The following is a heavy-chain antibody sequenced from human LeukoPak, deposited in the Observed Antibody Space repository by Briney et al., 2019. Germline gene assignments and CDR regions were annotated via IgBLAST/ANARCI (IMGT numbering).Heavy chain of an antibody. J-gene: IGHJ6*03. V-gene: IGHV3-23*01. CDR3: AKGGGYEAQYYYYYLDV. D-gene: IGHD5-12*01. CDR2: ISGSGTIT. CDR1: GFTFSTDA. Sequence: GGSLRLSCAASGFTFSTDAMSWVRQAPGKGLEWVSGISGSGTITYSADSVKGRFTISRDNSKNTLYLQMNSLRAEDTAVYYCAKGGGYEAQYYYYYLDVWGKGTTVTISS.